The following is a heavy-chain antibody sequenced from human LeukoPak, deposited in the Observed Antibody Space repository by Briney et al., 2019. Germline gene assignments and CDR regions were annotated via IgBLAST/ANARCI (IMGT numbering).Heavy chain of an antibody. V-gene: IGHV1-24*01. J-gene: IGHJ4*02. CDR2: FYPEDGET. CDR3: ATARITFGGVIVMPFDY. Sequence: EASVTVSCKVSGYTLTELSMHWVRQAPGKGLEWMGGFYPEDGETIYAQKFQGRVTMTEDTSTDTAYMELSSLRSEDTAVYYCATARITFGGVIVMPFDYWGQGTLVTVSS. D-gene: IGHD3-16*02. CDR1: GYTLTELS.